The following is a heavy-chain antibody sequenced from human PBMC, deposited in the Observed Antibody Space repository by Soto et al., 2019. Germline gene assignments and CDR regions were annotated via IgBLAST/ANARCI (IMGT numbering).Heavy chain of an antibody. Sequence: PGGSLRLSCAASGFTFSSYAMSWVRQAPGKGLEWVSAISGSGGSTYYADSVKGRFTISRDNSKNTLYLQMNSLRAEDTAVYYCAKDWGTDQYYDILTGYYSREKKYYFDYWGQGTLVTVSS. D-gene: IGHD3-9*01. CDR2: ISGSGGST. CDR3: AKDWGTDQYYDILTGYYSREKKYYFDY. V-gene: IGHV3-23*01. CDR1: GFTFSSYA. J-gene: IGHJ4*02.